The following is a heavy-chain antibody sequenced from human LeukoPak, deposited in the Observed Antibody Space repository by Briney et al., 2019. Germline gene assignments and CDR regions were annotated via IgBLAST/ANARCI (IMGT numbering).Heavy chain of an antibody. CDR3: ARLRGLGRWLQSPFDY. V-gene: IGHV5-51*01. D-gene: IGHD5-24*01. CDR1: GYSFTSYW. J-gene: IGHJ4*02. Sequence: GESLKISCKGSGYSFTSYWIGWVRQVPGKGLEWMGIIYPGDSDTRYSPSFQGQVTISADKSISTAYLQWSSLKASDTAMYYCARLRGLGRWLQSPFDYWGQGTLVTVSS. CDR2: IYPGDSDT.